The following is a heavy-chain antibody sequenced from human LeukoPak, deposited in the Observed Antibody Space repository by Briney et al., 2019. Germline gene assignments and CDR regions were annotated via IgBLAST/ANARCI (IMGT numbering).Heavy chain of an antibody. D-gene: IGHD3-10*01. J-gene: IGHJ6*02. CDR2: IYSGGST. V-gene: IGHV3-66*02. CDR1: GFTDSSNY. Sequence: GSLRLSCAASGFTDSSNYMSWVRQAPGKGLEWVSVIYSGGSTYYADSVKGRFTISRDNSKNTLYLQMNSLRAEDTAVYYCARDRIVVRGVGAYYYYGMDVWGQGTTVTVSS. CDR3: ARDRIVVRGVGAYYYYGMDV.